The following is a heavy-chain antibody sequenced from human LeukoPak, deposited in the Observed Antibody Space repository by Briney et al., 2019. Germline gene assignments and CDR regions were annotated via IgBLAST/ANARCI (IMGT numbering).Heavy chain of an antibody. D-gene: IGHD3-3*01. J-gene: IGHJ5*02. Sequence: ASVTVSCKASGYTFTGYYMHWVRQAPGQGLEWMGWINPNSGGTNYAQQFQGRVTMTRDTSISTAYMELSRLRSDDTAVYYCARDPYYDFWSGVFDPWGQGTLVTVSS. V-gene: IGHV1-2*02. CDR3: ARDPYYDFWSGVFDP. CDR1: GYTFTGYY. CDR2: INPNSGGT.